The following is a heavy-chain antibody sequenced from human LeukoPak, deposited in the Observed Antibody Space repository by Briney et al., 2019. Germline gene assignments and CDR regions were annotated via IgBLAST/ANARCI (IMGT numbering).Heavy chain of an antibody. CDR1: GASISSGPYY. J-gene: IGHJ4*02. CDR3: AKHEGSYYDKSGYTLDY. CDR2: IHHSGNS. D-gene: IGHD3-22*01. V-gene: IGHV4-39*01. Sequence: SETLSLTCTVSGASISSGPYYWGWVRQPPGKGLEWIVGIHHSGNSYYNPSLKSRVTISVDTSKNQFSLKLRSVTAADRAVYYCAKHEGSYYDKSGYTLDYWGQGTLVTVSS.